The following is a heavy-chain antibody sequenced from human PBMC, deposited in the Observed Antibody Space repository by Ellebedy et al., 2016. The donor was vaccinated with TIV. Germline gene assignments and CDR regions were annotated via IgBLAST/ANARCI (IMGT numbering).Heavy chain of an antibody. D-gene: IGHD3-9*01. CDR3: ARAGYYDILTGYYDYYYYGMDV. Sequence: GESLKISCAASGFTFSSYGMHWVRQAPGKGLEWVAVIWYDGSNKYYADSVKGRFTISRDNSKNTLYLQMNSLRAEDTAVYYCARAGYYDILTGYYDYYYYGMDVWGQGTTVTVSS. CDR1: GFTFSSYG. V-gene: IGHV3-33*01. CDR2: IWYDGSNK. J-gene: IGHJ6*02.